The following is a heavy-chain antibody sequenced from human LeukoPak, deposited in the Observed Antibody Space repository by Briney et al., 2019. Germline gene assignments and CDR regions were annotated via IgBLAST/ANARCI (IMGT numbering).Heavy chain of an antibody. Sequence: GGSLRLSCAASGFTFSSYEMNWVRQAPRQGLEWIGRIKNKTDGRATEYAAPAKGRFTISRDDSKSTVYLHMNSLKTEDTALYYCVTRITSTGDYWGQGTLVTVSS. CDR2: IKNKTDGRAT. V-gene: IGHV3-15*01. D-gene: IGHD3-16*01. CDR3: VTRITSTGDY. J-gene: IGHJ4*02. CDR1: GFTFSSYE.